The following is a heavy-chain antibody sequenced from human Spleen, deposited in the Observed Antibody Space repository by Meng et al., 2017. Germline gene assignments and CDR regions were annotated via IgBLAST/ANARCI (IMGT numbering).Heavy chain of an antibody. V-gene: IGHV4-31*03. CDR3: AVSRDGYNFDH. CDR1: GGSISSGGYY. D-gene: IGHD5-24*01. Sequence: QVQLQASGPGLVKPSQTLSLTCTVSGGSISSGGYYWSWIRQHPGKGLEWIGYIYSGGATYYNPSLKSRLTISVDTSKNQCSLKLSSVTAADTAVYYCAVSRDGYNFDHWGQGTLVTVSS. CDR2: IYSGGAT. J-gene: IGHJ4*02.